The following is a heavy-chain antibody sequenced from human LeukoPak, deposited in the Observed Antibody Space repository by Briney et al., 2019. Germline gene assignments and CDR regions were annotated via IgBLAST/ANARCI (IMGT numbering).Heavy chain of an antibody. Sequence: SQTLSLTCTVSGGSISSGGYYWSWIRQPPGKGLEWIGYIYHSGSTYYNPSLKSRVTISVDRSKNQFSLKLSSVTAADTAVYYCARDPLYCSSTSCYAFDIWGQGTMVTVSS. J-gene: IGHJ3*02. CDR2: IYHSGST. CDR3: ARDPLYCSSTSCYAFDI. D-gene: IGHD2-2*01. CDR1: GGSISSGGYY. V-gene: IGHV4-30-2*01.